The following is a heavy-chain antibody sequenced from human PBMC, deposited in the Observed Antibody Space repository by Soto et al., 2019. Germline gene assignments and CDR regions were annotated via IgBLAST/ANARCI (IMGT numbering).Heavy chain of an antibody. CDR1: GGSFSGYY. V-gene: IGHV4-34*01. J-gene: IGHJ4*02. CDR2: INHSGST. D-gene: IGHD2-8*02. Sequence: SSETLSLTCAVYGGSFSGYYWTWIRQPPGTGLEWIGEINHSGSTNYNPSLKSRVTISVDTSKNQFSLRLTSVTAADTAVYYCARDKITGLFDYWGQGTLVTVSS. CDR3: ARDKITGLFDY.